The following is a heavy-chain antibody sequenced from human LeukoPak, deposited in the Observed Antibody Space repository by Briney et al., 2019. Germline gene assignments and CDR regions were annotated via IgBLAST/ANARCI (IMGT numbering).Heavy chain of an antibody. Sequence: ASVKVSCKASGYTFTSYDINWVRQATGQGLEWMGWMNPNSGNTNYAQNLQGRVTMTTDTSTSTAYMELRSLRSDDTAVYYCARGRYCSSTSCYKVYYYCMDVWGKGTTVTVSS. CDR2: MNPNSGNT. CDR3: ARGRYCSSTSCYKVYYYCMDV. J-gene: IGHJ6*03. CDR1: GYTFTSYD. D-gene: IGHD2-2*02. V-gene: IGHV1-8*01.